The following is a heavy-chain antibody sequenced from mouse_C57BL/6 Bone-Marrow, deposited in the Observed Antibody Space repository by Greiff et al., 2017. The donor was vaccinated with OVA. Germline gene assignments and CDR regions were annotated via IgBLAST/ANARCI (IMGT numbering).Heavy chain of an antibody. V-gene: IGHV1-69*01. J-gene: IGHJ4*01. CDR3: ASEISSYAMDY. CDR1: GYTFTSYW. CDR2: IDPSDSYT. Sequence: QVQLQQPGAELVMPGASVKLSCKASGYTFTSYWMHWVKQRPGQGLEWIGEIDPSDSYTNYNQKFKGKSTLTVDKSSSTAYMQLSSLTSEDSAVYYCASEISSYAMDYWGQGTSVTVSS.